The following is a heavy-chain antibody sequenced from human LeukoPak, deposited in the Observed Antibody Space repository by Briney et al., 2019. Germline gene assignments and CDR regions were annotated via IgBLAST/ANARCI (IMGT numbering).Heavy chain of an antibody. D-gene: IGHD3-3*01. CDR1: GFTFSSYA. J-gene: IGHJ5*02. CDR2: ISGSCGST. V-gene: IGHV3-23*01. Sequence: PGGSLRLSCAASGFTFSSYAMSWVRQAPGKGLEWVSAISGSCGSTYYADSVKGRFTISRDNSKNTLYLQMHSLRAEDTAVYYCAKQFWRTQRYNWFDPWGQGTLVTVSS. CDR3: AKQFWRTQRYNWFDP.